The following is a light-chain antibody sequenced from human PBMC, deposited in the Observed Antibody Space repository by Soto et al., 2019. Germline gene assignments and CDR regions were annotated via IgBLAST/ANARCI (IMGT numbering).Light chain of an antibody. CDR1: QSLNNG. CDR2: DAS. Sequence: SRMPQSPSTLSSAVGDRVPITCRASQSLNNGLAWYQQKPGKAPNLLIYDASTLERGVPSRFSGTGSGTEFTLTISSLQPDDFATYYCQQYHRSSITFGQGTRLE. J-gene: IGKJ5*01. CDR3: QQYHRSSIT. V-gene: IGKV1-5*01.